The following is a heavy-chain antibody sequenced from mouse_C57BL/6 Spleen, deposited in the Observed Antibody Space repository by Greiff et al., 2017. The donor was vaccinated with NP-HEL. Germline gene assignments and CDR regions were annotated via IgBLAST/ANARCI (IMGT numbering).Heavy chain of an antibody. D-gene: IGHD2-2*01. J-gene: IGHJ4*01. CDR1: GFTLSDYG. V-gene: IGHV5-17*01. CDR2: ISSGSSTI. Sequence: EVKVVESGGGLLKPGGSLKLSCAASGFTLSDYGMHWVRQAPEKGLEWVAYISSGSSTIYYADTVKGRFTISRDNAKNTLFLQMTSLRSEDTAMYYCAYLLWLRHAMDYWGQGTSVTVSS. CDR3: AYLLWLRHAMDY.